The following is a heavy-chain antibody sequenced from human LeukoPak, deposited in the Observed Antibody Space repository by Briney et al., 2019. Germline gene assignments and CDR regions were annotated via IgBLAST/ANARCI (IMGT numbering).Heavy chain of an antibody. Sequence: ASVKVSCKASGGTSSSYAISWVRQAPGQGLEWMGGIIPIFGTANYAQKFQGRVTITADKSTSTAYMELSSLRSDDTAVYYCARPYCSSTSSCYYYMDVWGKGTTVTVSS. V-gene: IGHV1-69*06. CDR3: ARPYCSSTSSCYYYMDV. CDR2: IIPIFGTA. CDR1: GGTSSSYA. D-gene: IGHD2-2*01. J-gene: IGHJ6*03.